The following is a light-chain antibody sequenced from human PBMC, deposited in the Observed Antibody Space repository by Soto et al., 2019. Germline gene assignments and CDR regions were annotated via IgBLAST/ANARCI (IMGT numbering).Light chain of an antibody. V-gene: IGKV3-11*01. CDR1: QSVRRT. CDR2: DAS. J-gene: IGKJ4*01. CDR3: QQRSNWPLT. Sequence: EMGMTQSPATLSVSSGERGTLSCRARQSVRRTLAWYQQKPGQAPRLIXYDASNRATGIPARFSGSGSGTDFTLTISSLEPEDFAVYYCQQRSNWPLTFGGGTKVDIK.